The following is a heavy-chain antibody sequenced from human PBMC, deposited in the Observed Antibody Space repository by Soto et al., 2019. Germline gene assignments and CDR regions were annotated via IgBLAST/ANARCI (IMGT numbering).Heavy chain of an antibody. J-gene: IGHJ3*02. D-gene: IGHD7-27*01. CDR2: IYNSGST. V-gene: IGHV4-59*08. CDR3: ARPELTGDPGAGAFDI. CDR1: GGSISSYY. Sequence: SETLSLTCTVSGGSISSYYWSWIRQPPGKGLEWIGYIYNSGSTNYNPSLKSRVTISVDTSKNQFSLKLSSVTAADTAVYYCARPELTGDPGAGAFDIWGQGTMVTVSS.